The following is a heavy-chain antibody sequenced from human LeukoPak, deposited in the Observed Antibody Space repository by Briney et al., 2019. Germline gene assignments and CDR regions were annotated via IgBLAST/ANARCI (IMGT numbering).Heavy chain of an antibody. Sequence: SVKVSCKASGYTFTSYYMHWVRQAPGQGLEWMGGIIPIFGTANYAQKFQGRVTITTDESTSTAYMELSSLRSEDTAVYYCVRSSRYCSSISCYLFDPWGQGTLVTVSS. CDR1: GYTFTSYY. CDR3: VRSSRYCSSISCYLFDP. J-gene: IGHJ5*02. V-gene: IGHV1-69*05. CDR2: IIPIFGTA. D-gene: IGHD2-2*01.